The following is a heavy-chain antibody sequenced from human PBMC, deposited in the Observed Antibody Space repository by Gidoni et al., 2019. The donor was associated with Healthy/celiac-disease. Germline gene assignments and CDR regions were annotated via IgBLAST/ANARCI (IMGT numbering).Heavy chain of an antibody. J-gene: IGHJ6*02. Sequence: QVQLVESGGGLVKPGGSLRLSCAASGFTFSDSYISWIRQAPGKGLEWVSYIRSSSSYTNDADSVKGRFTISRDNAKNSLYLQMNSLRAEDTAVYYWARFGGYYDSSGFYYYYGMDVWGQGTTVTVSS. V-gene: IGHV3-11*06. D-gene: IGHD3-22*01. CDR1: GFTFSDSY. CDR2: IRSSSSYT. CDR3: ARFGGYYDSSGFYYYYGMDV.